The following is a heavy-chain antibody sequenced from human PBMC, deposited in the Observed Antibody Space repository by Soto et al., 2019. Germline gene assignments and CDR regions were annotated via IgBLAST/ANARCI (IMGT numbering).Heavy chain of an antibody. D-gene: IGHD1-7*01. V-gene: IGHV4-38-2*01. Sequence: PSETLSLTCAVSGYSISSGYYWGWIRQPPGKGLEWIGSIYHSGSTYYNPSLKSRVTISVDTSKNQFSLKLSSVTAADTAVYYCASGPKTIPPNRFAPCGQGTLVTVSS. J-gene: IGHJ5*02. CDR3: ASGPKTIPPNRFAP. CDR1: GYSISSGYY. CDR2: IYHSGST.